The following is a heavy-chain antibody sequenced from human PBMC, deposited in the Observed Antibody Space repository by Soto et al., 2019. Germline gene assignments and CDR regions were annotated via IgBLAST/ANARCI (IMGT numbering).Heavy chain of an antibody. J-gene: IGHJ4*02. CDR1: GFTFNSYA. D-gene: IGHD3-22*01. CDR3: AKDRNYYDSSGYDY. V-gene: IGHV3-23*01. Sequence: GGSLRLSCAASGFTFNSYAMSWVRQAPGKGLEWVSTIIGSGGSTYYADSVKGRFSVSGDNSKNTLYLQMNSLRAEDTAVYYCAKDRNYYDSSGYDYWGQGTLVTVSS. CDR2: IIGSGGST.